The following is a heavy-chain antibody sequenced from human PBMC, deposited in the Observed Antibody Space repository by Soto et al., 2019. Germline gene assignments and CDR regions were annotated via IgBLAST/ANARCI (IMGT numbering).Heavy chain of an antibody. V-gene: IGHV4-31*03. J-gene: IGHJ3*02. CDR3: ARDRVTIFGVVEPMGFDI. CDR1: GGSISSGGYY. D-gene: IGHD3-3*01. Sequence: PSETLSLTCTVSGGSISSGGYYWSWIRQHPGKGLEWIGYIYYSGSTYYNPSLKSRVTISVDTSKNQFSLKLSSVTAADTAVYYCARDRVTIFGVVEPMGFDIWGQGTMVT. CDR2: IYYSGST.